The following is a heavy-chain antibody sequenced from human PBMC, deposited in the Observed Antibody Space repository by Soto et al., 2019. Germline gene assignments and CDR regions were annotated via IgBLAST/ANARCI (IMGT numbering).Heavy chain of an antibody. CDR1: GFTFRSYV. D-gene: IGHD3-16*01. CDR2: TSYDGSDK. CDR3: ARWGTTGEVAV. J-gene: IGHJ1*01. V-gene: IGHV3-30*05. Sequence: QVQLVESGGGVVQPGTSLRVSCVGSGFTFRSYVIHWVRQAPGKGLEWVALTSYDGSDKYYDDSVRGRFTISRDNSRNTVDLQMDSQSREGPAIYCWARWGTTGEVAVWSQGTLVSV.